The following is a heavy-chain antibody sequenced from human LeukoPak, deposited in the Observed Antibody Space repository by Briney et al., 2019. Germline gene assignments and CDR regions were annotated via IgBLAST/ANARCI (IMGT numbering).Heavy chain of an antibody. Sequence: GRSLRLSCAASGFTFSSYGMHWVRQAPGKGLEWVAVISYDGSNKYYADSVKGRFTISRDNSKSTLYLQMNSLRAEDTAVYYCAKGYYYGSGSYYGPFDYWGQGTLVTVSS. J-gene: IGHJ4*02. CDR3: AKGYYYGSGSYYGPFDY. CDR1: GFTFSSYG. D-gene: IGHD3-10*01. CDR2: ISYDGSNK. V-gene: IGHV3-30*18.